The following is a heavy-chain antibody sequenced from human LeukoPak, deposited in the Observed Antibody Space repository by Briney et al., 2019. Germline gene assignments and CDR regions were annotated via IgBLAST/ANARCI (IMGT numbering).Heavy chain of an antibody. CDR2: INPNSGGT. CDR3: ASDYASAEGAFDI. D-gene: IGHD4-17*01. CDR1: GYTFTGYY. Sequence: GASVKVSCKASGYTFTGYYMHWVRQAPGQGLEWMGRINPNSGGTNYAQKFQGRVTMTRDTSISTAYMGLSRLRSDDTAVYYCASDYASAEGAFDIWGQGTMVSVSS. V-gene: IGHV1-2*06. J-gene: IGHJ3*02.